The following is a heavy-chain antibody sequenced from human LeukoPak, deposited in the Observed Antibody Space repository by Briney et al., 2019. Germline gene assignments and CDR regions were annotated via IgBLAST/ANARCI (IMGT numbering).Heavy chain of an antibody. J-gene: IGHJ4*02. CDR3: ARDSPPGAGTFDF. Sequence: GGSLRLSCAASGFTYSSYSMQWVRQAPGKGLGWVAVISSDGSTKFYLDSVKGRFTISRDNSKNTLYLQMDSLRAEDTAVYYCARDSPPGAGTFDFWGQGTLVTVSS. CDR2: ISSDGSTK. V-gene: IGHV3-30*04. D-gene: IGHD6-19*01. CDR1: GFTYSSYS.